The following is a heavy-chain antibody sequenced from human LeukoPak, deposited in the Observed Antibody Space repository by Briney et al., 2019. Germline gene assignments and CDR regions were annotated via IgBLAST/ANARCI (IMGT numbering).Heavy chain of an antibody. CDR1: GGSFSGYY. J-gene: IGHJ3*02. CDR2: INHSGST. V-gene: IGHV4-34*01. D-gene: IGHD3-3*01. CDR3: ARGLYYDFWSGYSTAFDI. Sequence: SETLSLTXAVYGGSFSGYYRSWIRQPPGKGLEWIGEINHSGSTNYNPSLKSRVTISVDTSKNQFSLKLSSVTAADTAVYYCARGLYYDFWSGYSTAFDIWGQGTMVTVSS.